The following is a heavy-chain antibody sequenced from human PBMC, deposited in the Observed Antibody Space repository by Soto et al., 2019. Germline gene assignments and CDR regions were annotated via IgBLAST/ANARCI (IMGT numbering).Heavy chain of an antibody. D-gene: IGHD3-10*01. CDR1: GFTFSSYA. Sequence: GGSLRLSCAASGFTFSSYAMHWVRQAPGKGLEWVAVMSYDGSNKYHADSVKGRFTISRDNSKKTLYLQMNSLRAGDTAVYYCARDASRGRGFGELSGLGYWGQGTLVTVS. V-gene: IGHV3-30-3*01. CDR3: ARDASRGRGFGELSGLGY. CDR2: MSYDGSNK. J-gene: IGHJ4*02.